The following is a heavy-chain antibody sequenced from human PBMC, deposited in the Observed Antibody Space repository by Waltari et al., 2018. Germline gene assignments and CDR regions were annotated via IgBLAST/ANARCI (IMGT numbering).Heavy chain of an antibody. CDR3: ARGPHFVVVVAAGFDP. V-gene: IGHV4-30-4*08. Sequence: QVQLQESGPGLVKPSQTLSLTCTVSGDSISSGEYYWSWIRQPPGKGLEWIGFIYYSGNTYYSPSLKSRLTISVDTSKNQFSLKLSSVTAADTAVYYWARGPHFVVVVAAGFDPWGQGTLVTVTS. D-gene: IGHD2-15*01. CDR2: IYYSGNT. CDR1: GDSISSGEYY. J-gene: IGHJ5*02.